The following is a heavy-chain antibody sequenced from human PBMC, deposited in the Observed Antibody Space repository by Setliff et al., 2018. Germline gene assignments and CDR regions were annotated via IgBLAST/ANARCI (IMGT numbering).Heavy chain of an antibody. J-gene: IGHJ4*02. D-gene: IGHD6-19*01. CDR1: GSTVTESS. CDR2: FDPNSGGT. V-gene: IGHV1-2*02. CDR3: ASNPFNSGPPYYFDY. Sequence: GASVKVSCKVSGSTVTESSMHWVRQAPGKGLEWMGGFDPNSGGTNYAQKFQGRVTMTRDTSISTAYMELSRLRSDDTAVYYCASNPFNSGPPYYFDYWGQGTLVTVSS.